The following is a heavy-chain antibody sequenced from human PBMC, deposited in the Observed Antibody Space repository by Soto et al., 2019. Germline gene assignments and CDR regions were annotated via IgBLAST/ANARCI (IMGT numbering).Heavy chain of an antibody. CDR1: GFTFSSYA. V-gene: IGHV3-23*01. CDR3: AREPPYCGGDCYVLLDY. D-gene: IGHD2-21*02. J-gene: IGHJ4*02. Sequence: EVQLLESGGGSVQPGGSLRLSCAASGFTFSSYAMSWVRQAPGKGLEWVSVMTGSGRTAYYADSVKGRFTISRDNSKNTLYLQMNSLRAEDTALYYCAREPPYCGGDCYVLLDYWGQGTLVTVSS. CDR2: MTGSGRTA.